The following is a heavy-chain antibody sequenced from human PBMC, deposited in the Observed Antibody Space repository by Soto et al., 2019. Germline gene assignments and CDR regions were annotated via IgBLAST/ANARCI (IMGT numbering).Heavy chain of an antibody. D-gene: IGHD3-10*01. CDR3: ARRSRRGYYFDY. CDR1: GGSVSKGNYY. V-gene: IGHV4-61*01. CDR2: IYYSGST. J-gene: IGHJ4*02. Sequence: ASETLSLTCTVFGGSVSKGNYYWSWIRQPPGKGLEWIGYIYYSGSTNYNPSLKSRVSISLDTSKNQFSLRLTSVTAADTAVYYCARRSRRGYYFDYWGQGTLVTVSS.